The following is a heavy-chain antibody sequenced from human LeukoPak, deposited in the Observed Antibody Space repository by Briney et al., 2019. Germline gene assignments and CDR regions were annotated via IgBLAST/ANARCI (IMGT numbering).Heavy chain of an antibody. CDR1: GFTFSSYE. CDR2: ISSSGSTI. V-gene: IGHV3-48*03. CDR3: ARDASYTVTNPIGFDY. Sequence: GGSLRLSCAASGFTFSSYEMNWVRQAPGKGLEWVSYISSSGSTIYYADSVKGRFTISRDNAKNSLNLQMNSLRAEDTAVYYCARDASYTVTNPIGFDYWGQGTLVTVSS. J-gene: IGHJ4*02. D-gene: IGHD4-17*01.